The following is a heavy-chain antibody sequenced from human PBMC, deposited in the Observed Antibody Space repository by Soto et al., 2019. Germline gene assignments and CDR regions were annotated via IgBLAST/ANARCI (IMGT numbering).Heavy chain of an antibody. J-gene: IGHJ4*02. CDR2: INHSGST. CDR3: ARGRASGYGDRELDY. CDR1: GGSFSGYY. V-gene: IGHV4-34*01. Sequence: QVQLQQWGAGLLKPSETLSLTCAGYGGSFSGYYWSWIRQPPGKGLEWIGEINHSGSTNYNPSLKSRVTISVDTSKNQFSRKLSSVTAADTAVYYCARGRASGYGDRELDYWGQGTLVTVSS. D-gene: IGHD5-12*01.